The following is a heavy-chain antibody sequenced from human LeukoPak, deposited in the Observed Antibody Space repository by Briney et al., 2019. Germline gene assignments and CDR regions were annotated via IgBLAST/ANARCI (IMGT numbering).Heavy chain of an antibody. CDR1: GFTVSSSY. V-gene: IGHV3-53*01. D-gene: IGHD6-13*01. Sequence: PGGSLRLSCAASGFTVSSSYMTWVRQAPGKGLEWVSLIQTGGTTYYADSVKGRFTISRDKSQNTLLLQVNSLRVDDTAVYYCARGTIAAAGTIFWFDPWGQGTLVTVSS. J-gene: IGHJ5*02. CDR3: ARGTIAAAGTIFWFDP. CDR2: IQTGGTT.